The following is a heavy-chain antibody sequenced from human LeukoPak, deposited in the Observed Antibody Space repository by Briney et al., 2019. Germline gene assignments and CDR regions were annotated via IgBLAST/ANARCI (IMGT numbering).Heavy chain of an antibody. CDR3: ARYGSGWYFGFDY. J-gene: IGHJ4*02. CDR2: IYYSGST. Sequence: SETLSLTCTVSGGSISSYYWSWIRQPPGKGLEWIGYIYYSGSTYYNPSLKSRVTISVDTSKNQFSLKLSSVTAADTAVYYCARYGSGWYFGFDYWGQGTLVTVSS. CDR1: GGSISSYY. V-gene: IGHV4-59*08. D-gene: IGHD6-19*01.